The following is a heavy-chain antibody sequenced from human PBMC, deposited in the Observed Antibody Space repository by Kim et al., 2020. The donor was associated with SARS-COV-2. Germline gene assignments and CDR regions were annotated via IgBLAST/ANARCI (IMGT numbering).Heavy chain of an antibody. D-gene: IGHD3-22*01. CDR1: GFSFSTYE. CDR2: ISSRGRRI. Sequence: GGSLRLSCAASGFSFSTYEMIWVRQAPGKGLEWVSYISSRGRRIYYADSFKGRFTVSRDNAKTSLYLQMTNLRAEDTAVYYCARLDDTRGYFFDDWGQGAPVT. V-gene: IGHV3-48*03. CDR3: ARLDDTRGYFFDD. J-gene: IGHJ4*02.